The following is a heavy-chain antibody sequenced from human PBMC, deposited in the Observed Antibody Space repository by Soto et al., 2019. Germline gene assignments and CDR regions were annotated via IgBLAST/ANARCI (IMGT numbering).Heavy chain of an antibody. V-gene: IGHV3-21*03. CDR3: AREKKHQSLGGRFGMDV. J-gene: IGHJ6*02. D-gene: IGHD2-2*01. Sequence: VGSLRLSGAVSGFIFSDFSMNWVRQAPGKGLEWVASIGSSGGYIFYADSVKGRFTISRDNAKKSLDLQINSLRAEDTAVYYCAREKKHQSLGGRFGMDVWGQGTTVTVSS. CDR2: IGSSGGYI. CDR1: GFIFSDFS.